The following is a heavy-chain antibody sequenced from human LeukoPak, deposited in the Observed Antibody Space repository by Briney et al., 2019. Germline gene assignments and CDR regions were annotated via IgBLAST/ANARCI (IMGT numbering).Heavy chain of an antibody. CDR3: ARVPIVGAHAFDI. CDR1: GGPISSYY. J-gene: IGHJ3*02. Sequence: SETLSLTCTVSGGPISSYYWSWIRQPPGKGLEWIGYIYYSGSTNYNPSLQSRVTISVDKSKNQFSLKLSSVTAADTAVYYCARVPIVGAHAFDIWGQGTMVTVSS. D-gene: IGHD1-26*01. V-gene: IGHV4-59*12. CDR2: IYYSGST.